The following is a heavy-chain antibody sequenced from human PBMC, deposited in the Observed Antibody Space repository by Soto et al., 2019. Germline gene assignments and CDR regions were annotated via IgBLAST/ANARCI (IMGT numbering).Heavy chain of an antibody. CDR1: GFTFSSYA. CDR2: ISGSGGST. J-gene: IGHJ3*02. CDR3: AKDAYSSSPLMGDAFDI. D-gene: IGHD6-6*01. V-gene: IGHV3-23*01. Sequence: GGSLRLSCAASGFTFSSYAMSWVRQAPGKGLEWVSAISGSGGSTYYADSVKGRFTISRDNSKNTLYLQMNSLRAEDTAVYYCAKDAYSSSPLMGDAFDIWGQGTMVTVSS.